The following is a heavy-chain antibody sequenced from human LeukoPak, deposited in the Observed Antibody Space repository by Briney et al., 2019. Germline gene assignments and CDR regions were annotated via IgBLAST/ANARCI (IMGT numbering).Heavy chain of an antibody. Sequence: PSETLSLTCTVSGGSISSSSYYWGWIRQPPGKGLEWIGSIYYSGSTYYNPSLKSRVTISVDTSKNQFSLKLSSVTGADTAVYYCATPGRRDGYNFYYYYGMDVWGQGTTVTVSS. CDR3: ATPGRRDGYNFYYYYGMDV. D-gene: IGHD5-24*01. V-gene: IGHV4-39*01. CDR2: IYYSGST. CDR1: GGSISSSSYY. J-gene: IGHJ6*02.